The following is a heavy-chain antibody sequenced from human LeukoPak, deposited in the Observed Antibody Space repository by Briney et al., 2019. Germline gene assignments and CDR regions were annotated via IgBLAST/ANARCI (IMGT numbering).Heavy chain of an antibody. J-gene: IGHJ4*02. CDR3: AIYGSGEIDY. Sequence: PGRSLRLSCAASGSTFSSCGMHWVRQAPGKGLEWVAVISYDGSNKYYADSVKGRFTISRDNSKNTLYLQMNSLRAEDTAVYYCAIYGSGEIDYWGQGTLVTVSS. CDR2: ISYDGSNK. V-gene: IGHV3-30*03. CDR1: GSTFSSCG. D-gene: IGHD3-10*01.